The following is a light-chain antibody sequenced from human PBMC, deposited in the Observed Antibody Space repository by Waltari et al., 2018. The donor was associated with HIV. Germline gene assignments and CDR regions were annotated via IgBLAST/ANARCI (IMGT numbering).Light chain of an antibody. CDR1: QTIKNN. J-gene: IGKJ5*01. Sequence: DIQMTQSPSSLSASVGDRVSITCRTSQTIKNNLNWYQQTPGKAPKLLIFAASNLQSGVPSRFSGSGSGAYFTLTVSSLQPEDFATYYCPQTSITPQTFGQGTRLEIK. CDR2: AAS. CDR3: PQTSITPQT. V-gene: IGKV1-39*01.